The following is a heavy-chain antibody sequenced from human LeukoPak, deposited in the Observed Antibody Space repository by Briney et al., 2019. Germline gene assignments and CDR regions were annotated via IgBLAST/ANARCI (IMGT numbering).Heavy chain of an antibody. J-gene: IGHJ4*02. Sequence: PSETLSLTCAVSGASVTHGGFSWTWVRQPPGKGLEWLALISYSGSAHYTLSLKSRLSISVDTSKNQFSLKLTSVTAAETAVYYCARSPRLGRYGYGPWELPVSYFDYWGQGTLVTVSS. CDR3: ARSPRLGRYGYGPWELPVSYFDY. D-gene: IGHD1-26*01. CDR2: ISYSGSA. V-gene: IGHV4-30-4*07. CDR1: GASVTHGGFS.